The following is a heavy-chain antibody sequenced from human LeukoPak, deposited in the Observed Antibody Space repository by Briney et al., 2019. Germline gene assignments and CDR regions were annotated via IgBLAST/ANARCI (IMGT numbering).Heavy chain of an antibody. CDR3: ARGVRGYGGNL. Sequence: SEALSLTCAVYGGSFSAYYWNWIRQSPGEGLEWIGEINHSGSTNYNPSLKSRVTMSVDTPKNQFSLNLSSVTAADTAVYYCARGVRGYGGNLWGQGTLVAVSS. CDR2: INHSGST. CDR1: GGSFSAYY. D-gene: IGHD4-23*01. J-gene: IGHJ5*02. V-gene: IGHV4-34*01.